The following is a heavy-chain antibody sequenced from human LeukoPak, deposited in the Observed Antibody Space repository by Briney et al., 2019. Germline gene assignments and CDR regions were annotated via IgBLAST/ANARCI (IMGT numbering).Heavy chain of an antibody. CDR1: GYTFTSHG. Sequence: EASVKVSCKASGYTFTSHGISRVRHAPGQGVEWLEWINADTGKPTYAQDFTALFIFSLDKSVSTTYLQISSLKAEDTAVYYCAREVVRFDYWGQGTLVAVSS. CDR3: AREVVRFDY. J-gene: IGHJ4*02. V-gene: IGHV7-4-1*02. D-gene: IGHD6-6*01. CDR2: INADTGKP.